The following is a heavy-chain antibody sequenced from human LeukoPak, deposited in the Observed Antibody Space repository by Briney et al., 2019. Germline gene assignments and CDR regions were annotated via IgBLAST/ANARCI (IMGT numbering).Heavy chain of an antibody. V-gene: IGHV3-23*01. J-gene: IGHJ4*02. CDR3: AKDTMIGELSLGGHFDY. CDR2: ISGSGERT. Sequence: PGGSLRLSCVTSGFMFSAYAMSWVRQAPGKGLEWVSIISGSGERTYYTDSVKGRFTISRDNSKNTLYLQMNSLRAEDTAVYYCAKDTMIGELSLGGHFDYWGQGTLVTVSS. D-gene: IGHD3-10*02. CDR1: GFMFSAYA.